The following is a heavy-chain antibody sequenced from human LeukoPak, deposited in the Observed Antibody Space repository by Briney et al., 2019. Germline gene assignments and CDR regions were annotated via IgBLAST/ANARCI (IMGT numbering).Heavy chain of an antibody. J-gene: IGHJ4*02. D-gene: IGHD2-2*01. CDR1: GGSISSSIW. CDR3: ARSVQYQLPTMGY. CDR2: IYHSGST. Sequence: KASETLSLTCAVSGGSISSSIWWSWVRQPPGKGLEWIGEIYHSGSTNYNPSLKSRVTISVDKSKNQFSLKLNSVTAADTAVYYCARSVQYQLPTMGYWGQGTLVTVSS. V-gene: IGHV4-4*02.